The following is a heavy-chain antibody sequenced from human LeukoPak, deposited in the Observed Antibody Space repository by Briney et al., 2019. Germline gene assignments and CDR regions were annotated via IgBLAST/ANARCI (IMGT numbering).Heavy chain of an antibody. CDR2: IYYSGST. CDR1: GGSISSSSYY. D-gene: IGHD2-15*01. Sequence: SETLSLTCTVSGGSISSSSYYWGWIRQPPGKGLEWIGSIYYSGSTYYNPSLKSRVTISVDTYKNQFSLKLSSVTAADTAVYYCARHRHLAAHYYYGMDVWGQGTTVTVSS. J-gene: IGHJ6*02. V-gene: IGHV4-39*01. CDR3: ARHRHLAAHYYYGMDV.